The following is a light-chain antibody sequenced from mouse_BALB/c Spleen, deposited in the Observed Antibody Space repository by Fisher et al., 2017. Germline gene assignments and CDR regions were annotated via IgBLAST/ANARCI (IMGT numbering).Light chain of an antibody. CDR1: QDIGSS. Sequence: MTQSTSSLSASLGERVSLTCRASQDIGSSLNWLQQEPDGTIKRLIYATSSLDSGVPKRFSGSRSGSDYSLTISRMEAEDAATYYCQQWSSYPPTFGAGTKLELK. V-gene: IGKV9-120*02. CDR3: QQWSSYPPT. J-gene: IGKJ5*01. CDR2: ATS.